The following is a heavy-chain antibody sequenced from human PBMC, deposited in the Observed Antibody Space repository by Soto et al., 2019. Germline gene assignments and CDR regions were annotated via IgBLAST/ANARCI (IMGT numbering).Heavy chain of an antibody. CDR2: IYWNDEM. V-gene: IGHV2-5*01. CDR3: AHSDYTDYAYFFDY. CDR1: GFSLSTSGVG. Sequence: GSGPTLVNPTQTLTLTCTFSGFSLSTSGVGVGWIRQPPGKALEWLALIYWNDEMRYSPSLRTRLTITKDTSKNQVVLTMTNMDPVDTATYFCAHSDYTDYAYFFDYWGQGTLVTVSS. J-gene: IGHJ4*02. D-gene: IGHD4-17*01.